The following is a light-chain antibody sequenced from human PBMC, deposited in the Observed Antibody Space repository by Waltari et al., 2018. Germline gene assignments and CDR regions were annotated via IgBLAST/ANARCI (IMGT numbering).Light chain of an antibody. V-gene: IGKV3-15*01. CDR3: QQYNRWPPIT. J-gene: IGKJ5*01. Sequence: EVVMTQSPATLSVSPGERATLSCRASHGISDNLAWYQQKPGQAPRLLIYGAFTRATGIPARFTSRASAPEFTLTISSLQSEDSAVYYCQQYNRWPPITLGQGTRLEIQ. CDR1: HGISDN. CDR2: GAF.